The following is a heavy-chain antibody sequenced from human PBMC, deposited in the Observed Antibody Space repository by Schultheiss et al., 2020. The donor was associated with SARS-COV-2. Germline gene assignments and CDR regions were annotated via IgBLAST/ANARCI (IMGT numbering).Heavy chain of an antibody. CDR2: IYYSGST. D-gene: IGHD6-13*01. CDR1: GGSISSGDYY. V-gene: IGHV4-30-4*01. Sequence: SETLSLTCTVSGGSISSGDYYWSWIRQPPGKGLEWIGYIYYSGSTYYNPSLKSRVTISVDTSKNQFSLKLTSVTAADTAIYYCGSLLYTSSWPVDYWGQGSLVTVSS. J-gene: IGHJ4*02. CDR3: GSLLYTSSWPVDY.